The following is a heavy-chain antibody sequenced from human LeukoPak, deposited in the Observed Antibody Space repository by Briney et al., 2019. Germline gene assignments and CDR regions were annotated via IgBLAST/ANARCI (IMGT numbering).Heavy chain of an antibody. CDR2: ISSSSSYI. CDR1: GFTFSSYS. CDR3: ARDDTGEVGATNIGVY. D-gene: IGHD1-26*01. J-gene: IGHJ4*02. Sequence: GGSLRVSCAASGFTFSSYSMNWVRQAPGKGLEWVSSISSSSSYIYYADSVKGRFTISRDNAKNSLYLQMNSLRAEDTAVYYCARDDTGEVGATNIGVYWGQGTLVTVSS. V-gene: IGHV3-21*01.